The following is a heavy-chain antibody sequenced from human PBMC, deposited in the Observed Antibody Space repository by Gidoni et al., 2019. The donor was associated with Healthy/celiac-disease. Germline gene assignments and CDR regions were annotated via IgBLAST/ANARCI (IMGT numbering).Heavy chain of an antibody. V-gene: IGHV3-30*18. CDR2: ISYDGSNK. CDR3: AKDLGRVVPAAIRGTMVGDIDY. Sequence: QVQLVESGGGVVQPGRSLRLSCAASGFTFSSYGMHWVRQAPGKGLEWVAVISYDGSNKYYADSVKGRFTISRDNSKNTLYLQMNSLRAEDTAVYYCAKDLGRVVPAAIRGTMVGDIDYWGQGTLVTVSS. CDR1: GFTFSSYG. J-gene: IGHJ4*02. D-gene: IGHD2-2*02.